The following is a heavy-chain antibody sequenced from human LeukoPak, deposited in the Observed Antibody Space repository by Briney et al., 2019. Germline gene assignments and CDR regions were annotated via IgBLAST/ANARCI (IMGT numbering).Heavy chain of an antibody. J-gene: IGHJ6*02. CDR1: GFTFSSYA. CDR2: ISYDGSNK. D-gene: IGHD6-25*01. CDR3: ARDSRRAGMDV. V-gene: IGHV3-30-3*01. Sequence: PGRSLGLSCAASGFTFSSYAMHWVRQAPGKGLEWVAVISYDGSNKYYADSVKGRFTISRDNSKNTLYLQMNSLRAEDTAVYYCARDSRRAGMDVWGQGTRSPSP.